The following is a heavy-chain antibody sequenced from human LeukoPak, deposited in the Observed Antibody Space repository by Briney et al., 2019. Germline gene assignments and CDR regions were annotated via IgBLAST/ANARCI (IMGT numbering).Heavy chain of an antibody. CDR1: GFTFHDYA. D-gene: IGHD3-3*01. CDR3: AKHLYDFWSGFDY. V-gene: IGHV3-23*01. Sequence: GRSLRLSCAASGFTFHDYAMSWVRQAPGKGLEWVSTISDSGGSTYYADSVKGRFTISRDNSKNTLYLQMNSLRAEDAAVHYCAKHLYDFWSGFDYWGQGTLVTVSS. J-gene: IGHJ4*02. CDR2: ISDSGGST.